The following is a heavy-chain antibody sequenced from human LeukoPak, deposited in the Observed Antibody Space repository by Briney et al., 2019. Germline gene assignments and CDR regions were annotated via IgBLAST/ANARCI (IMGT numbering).Heavy chain of an antibody. D-gene: IGHD2-15*01. Sequence: GGSLRLSCAASGLTFSNYAMSWVRQAPGKGLDGVAVISYDGSNKYYADSVKGRFTISRDNSKNTLYLQVNSLRAEDTAVYYCAKGGPYCSGGSCLSYFDSWGQGTLVTVSS. V-gene: IGHV3-30*18. CDR2: ISYDGSNK. CDR1: GLTFSNYA. J-gene: IGHJ4*02. CDR3: AKGGPYCSGGSCLSYFDS.